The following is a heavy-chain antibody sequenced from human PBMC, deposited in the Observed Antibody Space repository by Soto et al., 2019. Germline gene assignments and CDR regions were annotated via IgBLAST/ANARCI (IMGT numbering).Heavy chain of an antibody. CDR2: IKSDAYGGAI. V-gene: IGHV3-15*01. CDR3: TKTKGRIETPTNDF. Sequence: EVQLVESGGGLVKPGGSLRLSCAGSGFTFSNAWVSWVRRAPGKGLEWVGRIKSDAYGGAIDYDAPVKGRFTISRDDSKNTMFLQMNNLRAEDTAVYSCTKTKGRIETPTNDFWGQGTSVIVSS. D-gene: IGHD2-8*01. J-gene: IGHJ4*02. CDR1: GFTFSNAW.